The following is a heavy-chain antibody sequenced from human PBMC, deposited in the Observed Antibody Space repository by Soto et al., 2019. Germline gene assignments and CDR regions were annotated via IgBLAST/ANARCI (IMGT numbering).Heavy chain of an antibody. CDR2: IYYIGTT. CDR3: AREEKQLSRYGGDFDY. J-gene: IGHJ4*02. CDR1: DGSVNTGNYY. Sequence: QVQLQESGPGLVKPSETLSLTCSVSDGSVNTGNYYWSWIRQPPGKGLEWIGHIYYIGTTNYNPSLKSRVNMSVDTSKNQFSLKVTSVTAADTAVYFCAREEKQLSRYGGDFDYWGQGILVTVSS. D-gene: IGHD3-16*01. V-gene: IGHV4-61*01.